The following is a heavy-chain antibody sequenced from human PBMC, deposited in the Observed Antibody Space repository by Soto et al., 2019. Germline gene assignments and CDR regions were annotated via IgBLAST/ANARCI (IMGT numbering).Heavy chain of an antibody. D-gene: IGHD4-4*01. CDR2: ISSSSSYI. Sequence: EVQLVESGGGLVKPGGSLRLSCAASGFTFSSYSMNWVRQAPGKGLEWVSSISSSSSYIYYADSVKGRFTISRDNAKNSLYLQMNSLRAEDTAVYYCARDSLYSNYANPMDVWGQGTTVTVSS. CDR3: ARDSLYSNYANPMDV. V-gene: IGHV3-21*01. CDR1: GFTFSSYS. J-gene: IGHJ6*02.